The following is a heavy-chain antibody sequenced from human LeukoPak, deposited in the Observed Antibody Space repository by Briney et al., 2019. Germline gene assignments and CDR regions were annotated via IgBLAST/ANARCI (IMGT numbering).Heavy chain of an antibody. CDR1: GFTFSSYA. D-gene: IGHD4-17*01. CDR2: ISYDGSKK. V-gene: IGHV3-30-3*01. Sequence: GGSLRLSCAASGFTFSSYAMHWVRQAPGKGLEWVAVISYDGSKKYYADSVKGRFTISRDNSKNTLYLQMNSLRAEDTAVYYCARERNGDYFYYYYGMDVWGQGTTVTVSS. CDR3: ARERNGDYFYYYYGMDV. J-gene: IGHJ6*02.